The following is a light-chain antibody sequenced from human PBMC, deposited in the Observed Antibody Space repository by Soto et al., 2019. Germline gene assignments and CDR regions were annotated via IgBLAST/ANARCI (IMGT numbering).Light chain of an antibody. CDR1: SSDVGSYNL. CDR2: EGS. CDR3: CSYAGSGTDV. J-gene: IGLJ1*01. V-gene: IGLV2-23*01. Sequence: QSVLTQPASVSGSPGQSITISCTGTSSDVGSYNLVSWYQQHPGKAPKLLIYEGSKRPSGVSNRFSGSKSGNTASLTISGLQAEDEADYYCCSYAGSGTDVFGTGTKLTVL.